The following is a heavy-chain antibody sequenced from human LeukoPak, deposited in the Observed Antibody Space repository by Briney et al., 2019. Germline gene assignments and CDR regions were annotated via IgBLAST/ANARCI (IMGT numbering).Heavy chain of an antibody. CDR2: IYYSGGT. Sequence: SETLSLTCTVSGGSISSYYWSWIRQPPGKGLEWIGYIYYSGGTNYNPSLKSRVTISVDTSKNQFSLKLSSVTAADTAVHYCARTVWFGESLNWFDPWGQGTLVTVSS. D-gene: IGHD3-10*01. V-gene: IGHV4-59*01. CDR3: ARTVWFGESLNWFDP. CDR1: GGSISSYY. J-gene: IGHJ5*02.